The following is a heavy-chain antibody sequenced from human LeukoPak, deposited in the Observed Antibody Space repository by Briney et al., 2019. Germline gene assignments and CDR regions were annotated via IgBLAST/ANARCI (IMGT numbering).Heavy chain of an antibody. CDR3: ARDLGRLRKYYFDY. J-gene: IGHJ4*02. CDR2: ISGSGGST. CDR1: GFTFSTYA. Sequence: GGSLRLSCVASGFTFSTYAMSRVRQAPGKGLEWVSTISGSGGSTYYADSVKGRFTISRDNSKNTLYLQMNSLRAEDTAVYYCARDLGRLRKYYFDYWGQGTLVTVSS. V-gene: IGHV3-23*01. D-gene: IGHD4-17*01.